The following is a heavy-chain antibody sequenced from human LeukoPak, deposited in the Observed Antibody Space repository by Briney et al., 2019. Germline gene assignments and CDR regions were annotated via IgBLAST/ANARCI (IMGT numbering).Heavy chain of an antibody. D-gene: IGHD6-19*01. Sequence: GGSLRLSCAASGVTFSSYSMNWVRQALGKGVEWVSSISSISSYIYYADSVKGRFTISRDNAKNSLYLQMNSLRAEDTAVYYCARDSGWAVAGIGDYWGQGTLVTVYS. CDR1: GVTFSSYS. CDR2: ISSISSYI. J-gene: IGHJ4*02. CDR3: ARDSGWAVAGIGDY. V-gene: IGHV3-21*01.